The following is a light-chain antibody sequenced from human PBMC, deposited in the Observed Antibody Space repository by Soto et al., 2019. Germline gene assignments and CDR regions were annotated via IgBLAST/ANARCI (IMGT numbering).Light chain of an antibody. Sequence: QSVLTQPASASGSPGQSITISCTGTSSNVGSYKLVSWYQQHPGKAPKLMIFEVNKRPSGVSNRFSGSKSGNTASLTISGLKVEYEADYYCCSSGGSPTYVFGTGTKVTVL. V-gene: IGLV2-23*02. J-gene: IGLJ1*01. CDR3: CSSGGSPTYV. CDR1: SSNVGSYKL. CDR2: EVN.